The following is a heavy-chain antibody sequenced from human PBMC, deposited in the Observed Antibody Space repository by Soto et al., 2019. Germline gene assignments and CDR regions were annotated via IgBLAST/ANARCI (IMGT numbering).Heavy chain of an antibody. CDR1: GFTFSSYA. Sequence: EVQLLESGGGLVQPGGSLRLSCVASGFTFSSYAMSWVRHAPGKGLAWVSAISTSGGSTYYAASVKGRFTVSTDNSKNTRYRQMKSLRAEDTAVYYCARVGGGVGQTHIDYWGQGTLVTVSS. CDR2: ISTSGGST. J-gene: IGHJ4*02. D-gene: IGHD3-16*01. V-gene: IGHV3-23*01. CDR3: ARVGGGVGQTHIDY.